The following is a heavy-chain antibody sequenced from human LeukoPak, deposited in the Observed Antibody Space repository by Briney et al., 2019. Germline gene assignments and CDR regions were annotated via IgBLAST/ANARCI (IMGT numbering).Heavy chain of an antibody. CDR2: IDPGDSDT. J-gene: IGHJ4*02. CDR3: AREYVGAFDL. D-gene: IGHD1-26*01. CDR1: GYSFTSYW. V-gene: IGHV5-51*01. Sequence: GESLKISCKVSGYSFTSYWIAWVRQMPGKGPECMGIIDPGDSDTRYSPSFQGQVTISVDRSITTAFLHWSSLKASDTAIYYCAREYVGAFDLWGQGTLATVSS.